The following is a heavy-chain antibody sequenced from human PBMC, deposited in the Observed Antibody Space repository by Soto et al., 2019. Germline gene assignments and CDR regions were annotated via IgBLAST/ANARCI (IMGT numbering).Heavy chain of an antibody. CDR3: AREGYCSGGSCYFVSHYYYMDV. D-gene: IGHD2-15*01. CDR1: GFTFSSYA. CDR2: ISGSGGST. V-gene: IGHV3-23*01. Sequence: PGGSLRLSCAASGFTFSSYAMSWVRQAPGKGLEWVSAISGSGGSTYYADSVKGRFTISRDNSKNTLYLQMNSLRAEDTAVYYCAREGYCSGGSCYFVSHYYYMDVWGKGTTVTVSS. J-gene: IGHJ6*03.